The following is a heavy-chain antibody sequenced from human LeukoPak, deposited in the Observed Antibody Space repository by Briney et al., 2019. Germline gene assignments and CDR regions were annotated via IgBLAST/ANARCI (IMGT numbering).Heavy chain of an antibody. CDR3: ARQGQTQRVAWFDP. D-gene: IGHD2-15*01. CDR2: IYYSGST. J-gene: IGHJ5*02. V-gene: IGHV4-39*01. Sequence: PSETLSLTCTVSGGSISSSSHYWAWIRQSPGKGLEWIASIYYSGSTYYNPSLKSRVTISVDTSKSQFSLKLTSVTAGDTAMYYRARQGQTQRVAWFDPWGQGTLVTVSS. CDR1: GGSISSSSHY.